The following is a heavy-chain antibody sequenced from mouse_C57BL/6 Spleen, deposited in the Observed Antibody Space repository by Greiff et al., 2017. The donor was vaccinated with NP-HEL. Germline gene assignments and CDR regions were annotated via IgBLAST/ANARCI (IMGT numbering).Heavy chain of an antibody. CDR3: ARDNGSSYYAMDY. Sequence: EVQGVESGGGLVKPGGSLKLSCAASGFTFSSYAMSWVRQTPEKRLEWVATISDGGSYTYYPDNVKGRFTISRDNAKNNLYLQMSHLKSEDTAMYYCARDNGSSYYAMDYWGQGTSVTVSS. D-gene: IGHD1-1*01. J-gene: IGHJ4*01. CDR2: ISDGGSYT. CDR1: GFTFSSYA. V-gene: IGHV5-4*01.